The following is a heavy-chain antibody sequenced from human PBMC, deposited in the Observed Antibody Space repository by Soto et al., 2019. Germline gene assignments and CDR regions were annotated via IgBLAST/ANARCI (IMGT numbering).Heavy chain of an antibody. CDR1: GGSFSGYY. CDR3: ARGRWLRFYYYYYMDV. J-gene: IGHJ6*03. Sequence: QVQLQQWGAGLLKPSETLSLTCAVYGGSFSGYYWSWFRQPPGKGLEWIGEINHSGSTNYNPSLKSRVTISVDTSKNQFSLKLSSVTAADTAVYYCARGRWLRFYYYYYMDVWGKGTTVTVSS. CDR2: INHSGST. V-gene: IGHV4-34*01. D-gene: IGHD5-12*01.